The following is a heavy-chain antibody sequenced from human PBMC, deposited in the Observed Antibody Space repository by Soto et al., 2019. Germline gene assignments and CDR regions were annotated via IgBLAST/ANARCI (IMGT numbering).Heavy chain of an antibody. CDR1: GYTLTELS. CDR2: FDPEDGET. CDR3: ATVGTFTMVRGAKDWWFDP. D-gene: IGHD3-10*01. Sequence: QVQLVQSGAEVKKPGASVKVSCKVSGYTLTELSMHWVRQAPGKGLEWMGGFDPEDGETSYAQKFQGRVTMTEDTSTDTAYIELSSLRAEDPAVHYCATVGTFTMVRGAKDWWFDPWGQGTLVPVSS. J-gene: IGHJ5*02. V-gene: IGHV1-24*01.